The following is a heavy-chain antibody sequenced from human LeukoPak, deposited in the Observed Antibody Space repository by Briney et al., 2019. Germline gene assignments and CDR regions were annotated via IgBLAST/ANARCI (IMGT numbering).Heavy chain of an antibody. V-gene: IGHV3-48*01. CDR3: ARRTDRAAAGLYYFDY. J-gene: IGHJ4*02. D-gene: IGHD6-13*01. CDR2: ISSSSSTI. Sequence: GGSLRLSCAASGFTFSSYSMNWVRQAPEKGLEWVSYISSSSSTIYYADSVKGRFTISRDNAKNSLYLQMNSLRAEDTAVYYCARRTDRAAAGLYYFDYWGQGTLVTVSS. CDR1: GFTFSSYS.